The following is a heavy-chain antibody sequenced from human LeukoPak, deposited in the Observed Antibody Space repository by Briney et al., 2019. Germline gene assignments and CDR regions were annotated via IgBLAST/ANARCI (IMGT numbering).Heavy chain of an antibody. D-gene: IGHD3-3*01. CDR3: TRDLGVGTGFDFWRFHEN. J-gene: IGHJ4*02. CDR1: GFTFADYA. CDR2: IRSRPYRGTT. V-gene: IGHV3-49*04. Sequence: GGSLRLSCTTSGFTFADYALSWVRQAPGKGLEWIGFIRSRPYRGTTEYAASVRGRFIISRDDSRSIAYLQMNSLKTEDTAVYYCTRDLGVGTGFDFWRFHENWGQGTLVTVSS.